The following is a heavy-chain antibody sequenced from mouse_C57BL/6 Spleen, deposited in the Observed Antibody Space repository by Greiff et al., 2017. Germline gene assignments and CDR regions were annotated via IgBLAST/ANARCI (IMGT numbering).Heavy chain of an antibody. J-gene: IGHJ2*01. CDR3: ARRYGNYFDY. CDR1: GYTFTSYW. D-gene: IGHD2-10*02. Sequence: QVQLQQPGAELVKPGASVKLSCKASGYTFTSYWMHWVKQRPGQGLEWIGMIPPNSGSTNYNEKFKSKATLTVDKSSSTAYMQLSSLTSEDSAVYYCARRYGNYFDYWGQGPTLTVSS. CDR2: IPPNSGST. V-gene: IGHV1-64*01.